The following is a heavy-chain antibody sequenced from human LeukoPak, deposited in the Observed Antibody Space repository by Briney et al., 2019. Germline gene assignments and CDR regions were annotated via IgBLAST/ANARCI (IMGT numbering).Heavy chain of an antibody. CDR1: GFTFSSYW. V-gene: IGHV3-7*01. J-gene: IGHJ4*02. Sequence: GGSLRLSCAASGFTFSSYWMSWVRQAPGKGLEWVANIKQDGSEKYYVDSVKGRFTVSRDNARTTLYLQMNSLRVEDTAVYFCAKSRRDFWGQGTLVTVSS. CDR3: AKSRRDF. CDR2: IKQDGSEK.